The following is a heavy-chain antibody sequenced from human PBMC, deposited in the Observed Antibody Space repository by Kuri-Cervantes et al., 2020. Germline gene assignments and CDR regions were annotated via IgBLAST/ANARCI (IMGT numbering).Heavy chain of an antibody. V-gene: IGHV3-7*05. CDR2: IKKDGSEK. CDR1: GFTFSTYS. Sequence: GESLKISCAASGFTFSTYSMHWVRQAPGKGLEWVASIKKDGSEKYYVDSVKGRFTISRDNAKNSLYLQMNSLRAEDTALYYCAKDSSELGGYFDYWGQGTLVTVSS. D-gene: IGHD3-3*02. J-gene: IGHJ4*02. CDR3: AKDSSELGGYFDY.